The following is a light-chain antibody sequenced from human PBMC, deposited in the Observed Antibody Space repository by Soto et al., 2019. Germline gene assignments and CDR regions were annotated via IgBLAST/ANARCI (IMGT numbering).Light chain of an antibody. J-gene: IGKJ5*01. Sequence: EIVLTQSPATLSLSPGEIATLSCRASPSVANFVAWYQQKPGQAPRLLIYGAFNRATGIPARFSGSGSGTDFTLTISSLEPEDSAVYYCQQRNIWTPVTFGHGTRLEIK. V-gene: IGKV3-11*01. CDR1: PSVANF. CDR3: QQRNIWTPVT. CDR2: GAF.